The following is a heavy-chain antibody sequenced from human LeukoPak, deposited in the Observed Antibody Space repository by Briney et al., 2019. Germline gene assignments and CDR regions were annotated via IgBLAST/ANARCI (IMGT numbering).Heavy chain of an antibody. V-gene: IGHV3-30*02. CDR3: ANPTGYCSSTSCSSFFDY. J-gene: IGHJ4*02. D-gene: IGHD2-2*03. Sequence: QSGGSLRLSCAASGFTFSSYGMHWVRQAPGRGLEWVAFIRYDGSNKYYADSVKGRFTISRDNSKNTLYLQMNSLRAEDTVVHYCANPTGYCSSTSCSSFFDYWGQGTLVTVSS. CDR2: IRYDGSNK. CDR1: GFTFSSYG.